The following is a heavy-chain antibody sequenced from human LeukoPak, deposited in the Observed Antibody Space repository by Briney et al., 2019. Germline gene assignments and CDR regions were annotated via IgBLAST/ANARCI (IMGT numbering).Heavy chain of an antibody. D-gene: IGHD6-13*01. CDR1: GGSISSGDYS. Sequence: SETLSLTCGVFGGSISSGDYSWSWIRQPPGKGLEWIGYIYYTGSTQYIPSLKSRVTMSLDKSKNQFSLKLSSVTAADTAIYYCARGVVAAAGRTFDFWGQGTLVTVSS. V-gene: IGHV4-30-4*07. CDR2: IYYTGST. J-gene: IGHJ4*02. CDR3: ARGVVAAAGRTFDF.